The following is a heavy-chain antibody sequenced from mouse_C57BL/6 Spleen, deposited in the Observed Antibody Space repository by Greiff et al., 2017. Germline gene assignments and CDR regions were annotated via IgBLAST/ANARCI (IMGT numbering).Heavy chain of an antibody. CDR2: ISSGGDYI. J-gene: IGHJ2*01. CDR1: GFTFSSYA. CDR3: TRDRGGNSFDY. V-gene: IGHV5-9-1*02. Sequence: EVQGVESGEGLVKPGGSLKLSCAASGFTFSSYAMSWVRQTPEKRLEWVAYISSGGDYIYYADTVKGRFTISRDNARNTLYLQMSSLKSEDTAMYYCTRDRGGNSFDYWGQGTTLTVSS. D-gene: IGHD2-1*01.